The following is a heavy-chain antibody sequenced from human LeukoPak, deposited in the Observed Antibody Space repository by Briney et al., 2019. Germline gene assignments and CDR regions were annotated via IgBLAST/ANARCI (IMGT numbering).Heavy chain of an antibody. Sequence: PGGSLRLSCAASGFTVSSNYMSWVRQAPGKGLEWVSSISSSSSYIYYADSVKGRFTISRDNAKNSLYLQMNSLRAEDTAVYYCARDSSGSREFDYWGQGTLVTVSS. J-gene: IGHJ4*02. CDR3: ARDSSGSREFDY. CDR1: GFTVSSNY. CDR2: ISSSSSYI. V-gene: IGHV3-21*01. D-gene: IGHD6-19*01.